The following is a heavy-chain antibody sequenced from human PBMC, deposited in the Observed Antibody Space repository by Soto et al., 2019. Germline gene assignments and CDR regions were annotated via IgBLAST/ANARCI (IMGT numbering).Heavy chain of an antibody. V-gene: IGHV3-23*01. CDR1: GFTFSNFA. J-gene: IGHJ5*02. CDR3: ARSTTAVADWFDH. CDR2: ISSSGGST. Sequence: PGGSLRLSCAASGFTFSNFAMSWVRQAPGKGLEWVATISSSGGSTYYADAVKGRFTISRDSSKNTLYMQMNSLRAEDTAVYHCARSTTAVADWFDHWGQRTLVTVSS. D-gene: IGHD4-17*01.